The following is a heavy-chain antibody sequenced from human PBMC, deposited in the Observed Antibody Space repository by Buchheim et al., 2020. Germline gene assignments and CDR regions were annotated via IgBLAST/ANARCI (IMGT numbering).Heavy chain of an antibody. D-gene: IGHD3-22*01. CDR3: ARDPYDSSSPIPD. Sequence: VQLVESGGGLVKPGGSVRLSCEASGFTFSSYSMNWVRQAPGKGLEWVSSISSTNTYIYYADSVKGRFTISRDNAKNSLYLQMNSLRAEDTAVYYCARDPYDSSSPIPDWGQGTL. CDR1: GFTFSSYS. CDR2: ISSTNTYI. J-gene: IGHJ4*02. V-gene: IGHV3-21*01.